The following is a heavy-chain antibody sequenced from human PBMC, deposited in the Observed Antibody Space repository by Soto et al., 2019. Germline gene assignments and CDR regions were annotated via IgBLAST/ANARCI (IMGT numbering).Heavy chain of an antibody. V-gene: IGHV3-74*01. CDR1: GFTFKSYA. J-gene: IGHJ4*02. D-gene: IGHD1-26*01. Sequence: GGSLRLSCVASGFTFKSYAMNWVRQAPGKGLVWVSRIYFDGITTNYADSVKGRLTVSRDNAKNTVYLHVNTLRDEDTAVYYCTRGGAMGVDYWGQGTLVTVS. CDR2: IYFDGITT. CDR3: TRGGAMGVDY.